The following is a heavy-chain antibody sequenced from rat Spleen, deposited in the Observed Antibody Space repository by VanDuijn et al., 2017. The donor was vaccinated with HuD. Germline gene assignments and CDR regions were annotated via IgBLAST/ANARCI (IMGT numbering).Heavy chain of an antibody. CDR3: ACYPNYGGSHYFDY. Sequence: EVQVLESGGGLVQPGNSLKLSCATSGFTFSTAWMYWYRQFPEKRLEWVARIKAKSNNYATDYTESVKGRFTISRDDSKSSIYLQMNNLKEEDTAIYYCACYPNYGGSHYFDYWGQGVMVTVSS. V-gene: IGHV6-6*01. CDR1: GFTFSTAW. J-gene: IGHJ2*01. D-gene: IGHD1-11*01. CDR2: IKAKSNNYAT.